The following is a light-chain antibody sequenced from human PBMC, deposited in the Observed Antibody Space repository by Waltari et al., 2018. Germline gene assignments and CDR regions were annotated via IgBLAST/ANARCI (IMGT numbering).Light chain of an antibody. CDR1: VLAKKY. J-gene: IGLJ3*02. Sequence: SYELTQPSSVSVSPGQTATITCSGDVLAKKYGRWLQQKPGQATVVVIYKDTERPSGIPERFAGSDSGTTVTLTITGAQFDDEADYYCYCTADNNWVFGGGSKLTVL. V-gene: IGLV3-27*01. CDR2: KDT. CDR3: YCTADNNWV.